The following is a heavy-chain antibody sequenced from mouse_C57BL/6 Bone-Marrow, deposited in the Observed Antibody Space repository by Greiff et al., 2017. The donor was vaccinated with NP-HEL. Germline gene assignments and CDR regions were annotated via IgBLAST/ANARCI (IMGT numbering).Heavy chain of an antibody. CDR1: GFTFSDYG. J-gene: IGHJ3*01. Sequence: EVKVVESGGGLVKPGGSLKLSCAASGFTFSDYGMHWVRQAPEKGLEWVAYISSGSSTIYYADTVKGRFTISRDNAKNTLFLQMTSLRSEDTAMYYCARPAGAYWGQGTLVTVSA. CDR3: ARPAGAY. D-gene: IGHD1-2*01. V-gene: IGHV5-17*01. CDR2: ISSGSSTI.